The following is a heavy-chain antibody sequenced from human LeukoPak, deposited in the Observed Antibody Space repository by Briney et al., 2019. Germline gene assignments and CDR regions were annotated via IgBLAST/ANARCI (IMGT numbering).Heavy chain of an antibody. CDR2: ISGSGGST. CDR1: GFTFSSYA. Sequence: GGSLRLSCAASGFTFSSYAMSWVRQAPGKGLECVSAISGSGGSTYYADSVKGRFTISRDNSKNTLYLQMNSLRAEDTAVYYCAKDQYQLLYETWGQGTLVTVSS. V-gene: IGHV3-23*01. CDR3: AKDQYQLLYET. D-gene: IGHD2-2*02. J-gene: IGHJ5*02.